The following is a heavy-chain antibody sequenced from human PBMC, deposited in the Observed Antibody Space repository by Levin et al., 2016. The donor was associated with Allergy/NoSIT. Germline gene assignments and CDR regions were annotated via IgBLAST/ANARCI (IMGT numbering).Heavy chain of an antibody. J-gene: IGHJ5*02. Sequence: ASVKVSCKASGYTFTSYGISWVRQAPGQGLEWMGWISAYNGNTNYAQKLQGRVTMTTDTSTSTAYMELRSLRSDDTAVYYCARRRDYGDYDNWFDPWGQGTLVTVSS. CDR3: ARRRDYGDYDNWFDP. CDR1: GYTFTSYG. D-gene: IGHD4-17*01. V-gene: IGHV1-18*01. CDR2: ISAYNGNT.